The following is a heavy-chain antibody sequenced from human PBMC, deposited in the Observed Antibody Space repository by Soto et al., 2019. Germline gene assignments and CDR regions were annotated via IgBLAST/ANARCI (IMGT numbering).Heavy chain of an antibody. CDR3: AGGTAIFYFDY. Sequence: QVQLVQSGAEVKKPGASVKVSCKASGYTFTSYYMHWVRQAPGQGLEWMGIINPSGGSTSYAQKSQGSVTMTRDTSTSTGYMELSSLRSEDTAVYYCAGGTAIFYFDYWGQGTLVTVSS. D-gene: IGHD2-15*01. V-gene: IGHV1-46*01. CDR2: INPSGGST. J-gene: IGHJ4*02. CDR1: GYTFTSYY.